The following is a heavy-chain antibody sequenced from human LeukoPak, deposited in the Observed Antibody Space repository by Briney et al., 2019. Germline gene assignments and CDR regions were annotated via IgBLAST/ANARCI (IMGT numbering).Heavy chain of an antibody. Sequence: GESLKISCKGSGYSFTSYWIGWVRQMPGKGPEWMGIVYPGDSVTRYSPSFQGQVTISADKSIRTAYLQWSSLKASDTAIYYCARCSTAWPLDCWGQGTLVTVSS. J-gene: IGHJ4*02. V-gene: IGHV5-51*01. CDR1: GYSFTSYW. D-gene: IGHD2-8*02. CDR2: VYPGDSVT. CDR3: ARCSTAWPLDC.